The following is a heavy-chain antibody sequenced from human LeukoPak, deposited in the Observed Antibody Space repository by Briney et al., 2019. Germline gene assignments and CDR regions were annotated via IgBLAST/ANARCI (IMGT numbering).Heavy chain of an antibody. J-gene: IGHJ4*02. CDR1: GFTLTTYA. CDR2: ISGSGGST. Sequence: PGGSLRLSCVASGFTLTTYAMSWVRQAPGKGLEWVSAISGSGGSTYYADSVKGRFTISRDNSKNTLYLQMNSLRAEDTAVYYCAKDVDIVATTLFDYWGQGTLVTVSS. CDR3: AKDVDIVATTLFDY. V-gene: IGHV3-23*01. D-gene: IGHD5-12*01.